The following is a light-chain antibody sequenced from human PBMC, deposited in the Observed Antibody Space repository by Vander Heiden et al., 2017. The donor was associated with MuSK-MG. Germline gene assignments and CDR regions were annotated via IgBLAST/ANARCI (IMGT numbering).Light chain of an antibody. Sequence: TVLTQSPATLSLSPGERATLSCRASQSVGKYLAWYQQKPGQAPRLLIYETSNRATGIPARFSGSGSGTDFTLTISSLEPEDFAVYYCLQRTNWPPAFGQGTKLEIK. CDR2: ETS. V-gene: IGKV3-11*01. J-gene: IGKJ2*01. CDR3: LQRTNWPPA. CDR1: QSVGKY.